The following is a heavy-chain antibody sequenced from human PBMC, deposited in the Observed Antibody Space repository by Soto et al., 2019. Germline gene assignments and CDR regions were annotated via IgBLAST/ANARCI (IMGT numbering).Heavy chain of an antibody. CDR1: GFSLSTSGMC. CDR3: ARSFAHRELFAY. CDR2: IDWDDDK. D-gene: IGHD1-7*01. J-gene: IGHJ4*02. V-gene: IGHV2-70*11. Sequence: SGPTLVNPTQTLTLTCTFSGFSLSTSGMCVSWIRQPPGKALEWLARIDWDDDKYYSTSLKTRLTISKDTSKNQVVLTMTNMDPVKTPTLYCARSFAHRELFAYRARGTPAPVSS.